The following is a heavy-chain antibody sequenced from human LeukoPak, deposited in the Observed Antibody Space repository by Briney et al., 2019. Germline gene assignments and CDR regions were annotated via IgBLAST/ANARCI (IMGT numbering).Heavy chain of an antibody. D-gene: IGHD3-10*01. Sequence: PGGTLRLSCAASGFTFSRNGMTWVRQAPGKGLEWVSAISGSGGSTYYADSVKGRFTISRDKSKNTLYLQMNSLRAEDTAVYYCAKDRRAGSYDYWGQGTLVTVSS. CDR3: AKDRRAGSYDY. CDR2: ISGSGGST. V-gene: IGHV3-23*01. J-gene: IGHJ4*02. CDR1: GFTFSRNG.